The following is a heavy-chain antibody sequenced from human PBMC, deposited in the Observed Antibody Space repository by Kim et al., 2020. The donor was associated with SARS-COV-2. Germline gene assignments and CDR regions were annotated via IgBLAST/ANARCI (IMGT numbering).Heavy chain of an antibody. CDR3: AKGVGWYFDL. J-gene: IGHJ2*01. CDR2: ISGSGGNT. V-gene: IGHV3-23*01. Sequence: GGSLRLSCAASGLTFSNYAMSWVRQAPGKGLEWVSAISGSGGNTFYADSVKGRFTISRDNSKNTLYLQMNSLRAEDTAVYYCAKGVGWYFDLWGRGTLVTVSS. CDR1: GLTFSNYA.